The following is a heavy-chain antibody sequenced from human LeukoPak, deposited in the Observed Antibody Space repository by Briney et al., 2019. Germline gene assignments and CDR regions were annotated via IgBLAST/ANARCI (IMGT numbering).Heavy chain of an antibody. CDR1: GGSISSSSYY. Sequence: SETLSLTCTVSGGSISSSSYYWGWIRQPPGKGLEWIGSICYSGSTYYNPSLKSRVTISVDTSKNQFSLKLSSVTAADTAVYYCARVRRGGHPIFDYWGQGTLVTVSS. J-gene: IGHJ4*02. CDR3: ARVRRGGHPIFDY. CDR2: ICYSGST. D-gene: IGHD3-16*01. V-gene: IGHV4-39*07.